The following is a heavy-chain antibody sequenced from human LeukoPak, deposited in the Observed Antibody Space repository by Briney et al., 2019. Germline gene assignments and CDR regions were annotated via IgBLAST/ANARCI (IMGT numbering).Heavy chain of an antibody. CDR1: GGSISSGDYY. J-gene: IGHJ4*02. D-gene: IGHD5-12*01. Sequence: SQTLSLTCAVFGGSISSGDYYWSWIRQPPGKGLEWIGYIYYSGSTNYNPSLKSRVTISVDTSKNQFSLKLSSVTAADTAVYYCARDIGGYGRGYFDYWGQGTLVTVSS. V-gene: IGHV4-61*08. CDR2: IYYSGST. CDR3: ARDIGGYGRGYFDY.